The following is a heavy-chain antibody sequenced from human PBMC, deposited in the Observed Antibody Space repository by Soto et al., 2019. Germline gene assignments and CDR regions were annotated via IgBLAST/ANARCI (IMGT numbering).Heavy chain of an antibody. CDR3: AREGVRGMDV. CDR2: MKPNSGNK. V-gene: IGHV1-8*01. CDR1: GYTFTSYD. D-gene: IGHD3-16*01. Sequence: QVQLVQSGAEVKKPGASVKVSCTASGYTFTSYDINWVRPATGQGLEWMGWMKPNSGNKGYAQKFQGRVTMTRNTSISTAYMERSSLRSEDTAVYYFAREGVRGMDVWGQGTTVTVSS. J-gene: IGHJ6*02.